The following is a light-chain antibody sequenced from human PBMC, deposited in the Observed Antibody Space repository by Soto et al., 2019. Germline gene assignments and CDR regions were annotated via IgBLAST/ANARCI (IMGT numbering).Light chain of an antibody. Sequence: EIVFTHAPVTLALSLLERATLSLRASQIVSSSYLAWYHQKPGQAPRLLIYAASTRATGIPARFSGSGSGTEFTLTISSLQSEDFAVYYCQQYNNWYFGKGTRLEIK. CDR3: QQYNNWY. V-gene: IGKV3-15*01. J-gene: IGKJ5*01. CDR1: QIVSSSY. CDR2: AAS.